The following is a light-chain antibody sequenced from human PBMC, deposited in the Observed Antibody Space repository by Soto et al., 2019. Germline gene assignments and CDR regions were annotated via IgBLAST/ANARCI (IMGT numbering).Light chain of an antibody. V-gene: IGLV6-57*01. CDR2: EDN. Sequence: NFMLTQPHSVSESPGKTVIISCTRSSGSIASNYVQWYQPRPGSSPTTVIYEDNQRPSGVPDRFSGSIDSSSNSASLTISGLEAEDEADYYCQSYDDTNQVFGGGTQLTVL. CDR3: QSYDDTNQV. J-gene: IGLJ3*02. CDR1: SGSIASNY.